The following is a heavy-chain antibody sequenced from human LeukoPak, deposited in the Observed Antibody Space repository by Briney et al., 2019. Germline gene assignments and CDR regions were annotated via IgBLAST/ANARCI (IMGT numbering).Heavy chain of an antibody. J-gene: IGHJ4*02. Sequence: GGSLTLSCAACGFAFSNYRMGWGREARGEGEEGVANLKQDGRENYYVDSAKGRFTISRDNAKTSLYLQMNSLRAEDTAVFYCARDRQLIGYCSGGSCGYYFDYWGQGTLVTVSS. CDR2: LKQDGREN. D-gene: IGHD2-15*01. CDR1: GFAFSNYR. V-gene: IGHV3-7*01. CDR3: ARDRQLIGYCSGGSCGYYFDY.